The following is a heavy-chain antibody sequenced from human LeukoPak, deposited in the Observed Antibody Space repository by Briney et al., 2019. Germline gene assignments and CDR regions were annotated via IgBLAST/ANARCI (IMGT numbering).Heavy chain of an antibody. J-gene: IGHJ5*02. CDR2: INHSGST. Sequence: PSETLSLTCAVYGVSFSGYYWSWIRQPPGKGLEWIGEINHSGSTNYNPSLKSRVTISVDTSKNQFSLKLSSVTAADTAVYYCARRIRQQLLNWFDPWGQGTLVTVSS. CDR1: GVSFSGYY. V-gene: IGHV4-34*01. CDR3: ARRIRQQLLNWFDP. D-gene: IGHD6-13*01.